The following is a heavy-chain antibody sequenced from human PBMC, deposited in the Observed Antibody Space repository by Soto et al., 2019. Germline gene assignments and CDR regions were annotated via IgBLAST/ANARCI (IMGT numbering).Heavy chain of an antibody. CDR2: IGSRGDST. CDR3: AEDLIYGYNSGRPFDS. Sequence: GGSLRLSCAASGFTFSSFAMSWVRQAPGKGLEWVSAIGSRGDSTYYADSVKGRFTISRDNSKNTLYLQMNSLRAEDTAVYYCAEDLIYGYNSGRPFDSWGQGTLVTVSS. CDR1: GFTFSSFA. V-gene: IGHV3-23*01. J-gene: IGHJ4*02. D-gene: IGHD6-19*01.